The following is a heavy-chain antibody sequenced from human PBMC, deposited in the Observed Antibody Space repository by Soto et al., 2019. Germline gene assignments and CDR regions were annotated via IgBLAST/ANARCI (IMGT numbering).Heavy chain of an antibody. V-gene: IGHV3-23*01. Sequence: GGSLRLSCAASGFTFSSYAMSWVRQAPGKGLEWVSAISGSGGSTYYADSVKGRFTISRDNSKDTLYLQMNSLRAEDTAVYYWAKSPYCSGGSCYSAEGHFDYWGQGTLVTVSS. CDR1: GFTFSSYA. CDR3: AKSPYCSGGSCYSAEGHFDY. CDR2: ISGSGGST. J-gene: IGHJ4*02. D-gene: IGHD2-15*01.